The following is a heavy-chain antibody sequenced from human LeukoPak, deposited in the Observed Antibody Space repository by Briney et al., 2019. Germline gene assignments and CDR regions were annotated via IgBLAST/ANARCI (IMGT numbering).Heavy chain of an antibody. CDR3: AKDHFATPDYDFWSGYYIDY. J-gene: IGHJ4*02. Sequence: GGSLRLSCAASGFTFSNIGMHWVRQAPGKGLEWVAFIRYYESKKYFDHSVRGRFTISRDNSKNTMYLQMNSLRAEDTAVYYCAKDHFATPDYDFWSGYYIDYWGQGILVTVSS. CDR1: GFTFSNIG. D-gene: IGHD3-3*01. CDR2: IRYYESKK. V-gene: IGHV3-30*02.